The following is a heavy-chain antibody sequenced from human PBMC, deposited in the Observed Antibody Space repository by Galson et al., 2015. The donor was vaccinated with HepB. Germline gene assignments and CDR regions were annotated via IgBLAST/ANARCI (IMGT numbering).Heavy chain of an antibody. CDR2: VDPEDGET. V-gene: IGHV1-69-2*01. J-gene: IGHJ5*02. Sequence: VKVSCKVSGYTFTDYYMHWVQQAPGKGLEWMGLVDPEDGETIYAEKFQGRVTITADTSTDTAYMELSSLRSEDTAVYYCATDRTAYGSGSHGWFDPWGQGTLVTVSS. CDR3: ATDRTAYGSGSHGWFDP. D-gene: IGHD3-10*01. CDR1: GYTFTDYY.